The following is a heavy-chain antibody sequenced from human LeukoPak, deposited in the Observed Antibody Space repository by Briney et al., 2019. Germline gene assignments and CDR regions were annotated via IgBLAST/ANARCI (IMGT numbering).Heavy chain of an antibody. Sequence: GGSLRLSCAASGFTFSSYGMHWVRQAPGKGLEWVAVIWYDGSNKYYADSVKGRFTISRDNSKNTLYLQMNSLRAEDTAVYYCARPGAEYYFDYWGQGTLVTVSS. V-gene: IGHV3-33*01. CDR2: IWYDGSNK. CDR3: ARPGAEYYFDY. J-gene: IGHJ4*02. D-gene: IGHD7-27*01. CDR1: GFTFSSYG.